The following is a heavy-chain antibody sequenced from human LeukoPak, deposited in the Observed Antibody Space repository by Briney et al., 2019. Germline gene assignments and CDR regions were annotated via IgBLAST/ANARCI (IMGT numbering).Heavy chain of an antibody. CDR2: IYTSGST. D-gene: IGHD2-21*02. CDR1: GGSISSGSYY. CDR3: ARGGVTAIPLGYYYYGMDV. Sequence: SETLSLTCTVSGGSISSGSYYWSWIRQPAGKGLEWIGRIYTSGSTNDNPSLKSRVTISVDTSKNQFSLKLSSVTAADTAVYYCARGGVTAIPLGYYYYGMDVWGQGTTVTVSS. J-gene: IGHJ6*02. V-gene: IGHV4-61*02.